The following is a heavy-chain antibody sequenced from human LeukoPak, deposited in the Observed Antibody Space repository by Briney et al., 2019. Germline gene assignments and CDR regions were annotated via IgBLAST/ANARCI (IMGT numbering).Heavy chain of an antibody. V-gene: IGHV1-2*02. Sequence: ASVKVSCKASGYTFTSYGISWVRQAPGQGLEWMGWINPNSGGTNYAQKFQGRVTMTRDTSISTAYMELSRLRSDDTAVYYCARGELRQYYSNWFDPWGQGTLVTVSS. CDR2: INPNSGGT. CDR1: GYTFTSYG. CDR3: ARGELRQYYSNWFDP. D-gene: IGHD3-10*01. J-gene: IGHJ5*02.